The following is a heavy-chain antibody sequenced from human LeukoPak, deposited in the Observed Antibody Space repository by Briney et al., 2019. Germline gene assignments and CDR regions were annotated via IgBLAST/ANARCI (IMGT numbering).Heavy chain of an antibody. V-gene: IGHV4-39*01. J-gene: IGHJ4*02. Sequence: SETLSLTCTVSGGSISSSSYYWGWIRQPPGKGLEWIGSIYYSGSTYYNPSLKSRVTISVDTSKNQFSLKLSSVTAADTAVYYCARHVRGHSYGVGYWGQGTLVTVSS. CDR3: ARHVRGHSYGVGY. CDR1: GGSISSSSYY. D-gene: IGHD5-18*01. CDR2: IYYSGST.